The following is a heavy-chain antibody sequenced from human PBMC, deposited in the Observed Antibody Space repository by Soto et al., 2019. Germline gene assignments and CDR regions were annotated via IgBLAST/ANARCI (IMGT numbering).Heavy chain of an antibody. CDR1: GGSISSGGYY. J-gene: IGHJ5*02. CDR2: IYYSGST. CDR3: ARYCRSPMRAAAGQGKNWFDP. Sequence: PSETLSLTCTVSGGSISSGGYYWSWIRQHPGKGLEWIGYIYYSGSTYYNPSLKSRVTISVDTSKNQFSLKLSSVTAADTAVYYCARYCRSPMRAAAGQGKNWFDPWGQGTLVTVSS. D-gene: IGHD6-13*01. V-gene: IGHV4-31*03.